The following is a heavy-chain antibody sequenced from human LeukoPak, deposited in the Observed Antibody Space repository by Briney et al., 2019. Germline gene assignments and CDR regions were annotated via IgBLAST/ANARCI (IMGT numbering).Heavy chain of an antibody. Sequence: ASVKVSCKASGYTFTSHDINWVRQATGQGLEWMGWMSPNSGDTGYAQKFQGRVTMTSDSSISTAYMELRSLRSDDTAVYYCARVRETYYYDSNGMDVWGQGTTVTVSS. CDR3: ARVRETYYYDSNGMDV. CDR1: GYTFTSHD. V-gene: IGHV1-8*01. CDR2: MSPNSGDT. D-gene: IGHD3-22*01. J-gene: IGHJ6*02.